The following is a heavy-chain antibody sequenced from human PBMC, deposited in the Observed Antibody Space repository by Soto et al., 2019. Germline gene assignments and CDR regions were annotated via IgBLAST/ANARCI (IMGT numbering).Heavy chain of an antibody. CDR3: ARTYYDFWSGYLYYYYGMDV. CDR1: GFTFSSYA. V-gene: IGHV3-23*01. D-gene: IGHD3-3*01. CDR2: ISGSGGST. Sequence: GSLRLSCAASGFTFSSYAMIWVRQAPGKGLEWVSAISGSGGSTYYADSVKGRFTISRDNAKNTLYLQMNSLRAEDTAVYYCARTYYDFWSGYLYYYYGMDVWGQGTTVTVSS. J-gene: IGHJ6*02.